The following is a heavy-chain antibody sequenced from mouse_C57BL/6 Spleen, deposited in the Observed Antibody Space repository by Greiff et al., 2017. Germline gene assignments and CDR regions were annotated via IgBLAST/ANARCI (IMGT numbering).Heavy chain of an antibody. Sequence: EVQVVESGGDLVKPGGSLKLSCAASGFTFSSYGMSWVRQTPDKRLEWVATISSGGSYTYYPDSVKGRFTISRDNAKNTLYLQMSSLKSEDTAMYYCARHTYDDYWGQGTTLTVSS. CDR3: ARHTYDDY. V-gene: IGHV5-6*01. J-gene: IGHJ2*01. D-gene: IGHD2-3*01. CDR1: GFTFSSYG. CDR2: ISSGGSYT.